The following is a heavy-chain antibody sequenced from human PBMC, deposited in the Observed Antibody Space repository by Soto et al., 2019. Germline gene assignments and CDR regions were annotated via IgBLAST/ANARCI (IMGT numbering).Heavy chain of an antibody. CDR1: GYSFTSNW. Sequence: RGESLKISCKGSGYSFTSNWIGWVRQMPGKGLEWMGIIYPGDSDITYSPSFQGQVTISADKSISTAYLQWSSLKASDTAMYYCARLLVSSSWYSFDYWGQGTLVTVSS. J-gene: IGHJ4*02. CDR3: ARLLVSSSWYSFDY. V-gene: IGHV5-51*01. D-gene: IGHD6-13*01. CDR2: IYPGDSDI.